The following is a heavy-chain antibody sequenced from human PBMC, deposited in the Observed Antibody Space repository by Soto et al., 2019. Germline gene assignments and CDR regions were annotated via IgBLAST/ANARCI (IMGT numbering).Heavy chain of an antibody. V-gene: IGHV4-59*01. Sequence: HVQLQESGPGLVKPSEPLSLTCSVFAGSISRYYWGWVRQSPGEGLEWIAHISYTVDASYNPSLKSRVTISLDTSKNQIALSLMSVTAADTAVYYCVGSLMSRAMESFDYWGQGTLVTVTS. CDR2: ISYTVDA. CDR3: VGSLMSRAMESFDY. D-gene: IGHD5-18*01. J-gene: IGHJ4*02. CDR1: AGSISRYY.